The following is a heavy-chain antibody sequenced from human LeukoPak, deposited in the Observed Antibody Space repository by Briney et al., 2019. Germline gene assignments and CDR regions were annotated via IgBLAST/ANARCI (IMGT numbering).Heavy chain of an antibody. CDR2: INHSGST. V-gene: IGHV4-34*01. CDR3: ASVVTGGEDY. CDR1: GGSFSGYY. Sequence: SETLSLTCAVYGGSFSGYYWGWIRQPPGKGLEWIGEINHSGSTNYNPSLKSRVTISVDTSKNQFSLKLSSVTAADTAVYYCASVVTGGEDYWGQGTLVTVSS. D-gene: IGHD3-22*01. J-gene: IGHJ4*02.